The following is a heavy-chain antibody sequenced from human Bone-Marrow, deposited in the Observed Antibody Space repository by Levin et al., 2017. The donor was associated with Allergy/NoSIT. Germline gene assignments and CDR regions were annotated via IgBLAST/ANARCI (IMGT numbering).Heavy chain of an antibody. CDR2: IYSGGST. CDR3: ARDLVTMVRGVIITYYFDY. D-gene: IGHD3-10*01. Sequence: PGGSLRLSCAASGFTVSSNYMSWVRQAPGQGLEWVSVIYSGGSTYYADSVKGRFTISRDNSKNTLYLQMNSLRAEDTAVYYCARDLVTMVRGVIITYYFDYWGQGTLVTVSS. V-gene: IGHV3-66*01. CDR1: GFTVSSNY. J-gene: IGHJ4*02.